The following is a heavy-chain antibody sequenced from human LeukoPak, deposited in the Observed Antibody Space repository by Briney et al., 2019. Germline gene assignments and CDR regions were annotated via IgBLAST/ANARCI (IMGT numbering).Heavy chain of an antibody. CDR2: IYTSGST. CDR3: ARKDYYGSEIYGGFDY. Sequence: PSQTLSLTCTVSGGSITSGSYYWSWIRQPAGKGLEWIGRIYTSGSTNYNPSLKSRVTISVDTSKNQFPLKLSSVTAADTAVYYCARKDYYGSEIYGGFDYWGQGTLVTVSS. CDR1: GGSITSGSYY. J-gene: IGHJ4*02. V-gene: IGHV4-61*02. D-gene: IGHD3-10*01.